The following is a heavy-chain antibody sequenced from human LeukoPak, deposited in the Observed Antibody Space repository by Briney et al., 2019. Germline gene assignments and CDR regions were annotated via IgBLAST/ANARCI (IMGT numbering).Heavy chain of an antibody. Sequence: ASVKVSCKASGYTFTSYDINWVRQATGQGLEWMGWINPNSGGTNYAQNFQGWVTMTRDTSISTAYMELSRLRSDDTAVYYCARDDGGSSWYGNSYGMDVWGQGTTVTVSS. CDR1: GYTFTSYD. CDR3: ARDDGGSSWYGNSYGMDV. CDR2: INPNSGGT. D-gene: IGHD6-13*01. J-gene: IGHJ6*02. V-gene: IGHV1-2*04.